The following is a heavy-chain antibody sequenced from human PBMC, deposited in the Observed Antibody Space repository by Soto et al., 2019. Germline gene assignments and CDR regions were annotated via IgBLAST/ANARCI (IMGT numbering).Heavy chain of an antibody. CDR3: AKRGGVVGGSEHPFFEY. CDR2: ISFDGKNR. V-gene: IGHV3-30*18. Sequence: QVQLVESGGGVVQPGKSLRLSCAASGFIFSNYGMHWVRQAPGKGLEWVALISFDGKNRNYADSVKGRFNIYRDNPKNSLYLEMNTRRSEDTAFYYCAKRGGVVGGSEHPFFEYWGQGTLVTVSS. CDR1: GFIFSNYG. J-gene: IGHJ4*02. D-gene: IGHD2-15*01.